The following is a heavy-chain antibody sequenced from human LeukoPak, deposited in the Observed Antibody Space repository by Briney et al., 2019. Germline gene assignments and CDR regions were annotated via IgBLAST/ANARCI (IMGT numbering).Heavy chain of an antibody. J-gene: IGHJ4*02. CDR3: ARGRVTSSFDY. Sequence: GASVKVSCKASEYTFTTYYFHWVRQAPGQGLEWMGWINPNSGDSKCTEKFQDRVTMTRDTSISTVYMELSRLRYDDTAVYYCARGRVTSSFDYWGQGTLVTVSS. CDR2: INPNSGDS. CDR1: EYTFTTYY. V-gene: IGHV1-2*02. D-gene: IGHD6-6*01.